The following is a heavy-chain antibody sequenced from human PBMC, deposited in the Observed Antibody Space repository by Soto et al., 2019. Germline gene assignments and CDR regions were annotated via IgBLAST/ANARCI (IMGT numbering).Heavy chain of an antibody. J-gene: IGHJ6*03. CDR2: VRNKANNYAT. V-gene: IGHV3-73*01. D-gene: IGHD2-2*01. CDR3: TSQVPGAMYMDV. Sequence: GGSLRLSCAASGFSFSDSTMHWVRQASGKGLEWVGRVRNKANNYATAYAASVKGRFTISRDDSKNTAYLQMNGLKTEDTAVYFCTSQVPGAMYMDVWGKGTTVTVSS. CDR1: GFSFSDST.